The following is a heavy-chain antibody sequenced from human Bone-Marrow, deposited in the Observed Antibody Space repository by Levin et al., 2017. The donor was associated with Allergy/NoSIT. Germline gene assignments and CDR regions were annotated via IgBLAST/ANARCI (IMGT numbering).Heavy chain of an antibody. Sequence: GESLKISCAASGFIFSNYGMHWVRQAPGKGLEWVAAISYDGTPYYADSVRGRFTISRDNSRNTLHLQLNSLGPEDTALYYCARDWMFRAVLIHYFEFWGQGTRVAVSS. CDR2: ISYDGTP. V-gene: IGHV3-30*03. CDR1: GFIFSNYG. CDR3: ARDWMFRAVLIHYFEF. J-gene: IGHJ4*02. D-gene: IGHD3-10*02.